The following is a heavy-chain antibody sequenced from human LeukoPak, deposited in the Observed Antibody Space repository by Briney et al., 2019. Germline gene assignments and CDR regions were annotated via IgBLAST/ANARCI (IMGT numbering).Heavy chain of an antibody. J-gene: IGHJ4*02. CDR1: GFTFRGSA. V-gene: IGHV3-73*01. CDR2: IRSKANNYAT. Sequence: GGSLRLSCAASGFTFRGSAMHWVRQASGKGLEGVGRIRSKANNYATAYAASVKGRFTISRDDSKNTAYLQMNSLRTEDTAVYYCTRLTYSSSSDYWGQGTLVTVSS. CDR3: TRLTYSSSSDY. D-gene: IGHD6-13*01.